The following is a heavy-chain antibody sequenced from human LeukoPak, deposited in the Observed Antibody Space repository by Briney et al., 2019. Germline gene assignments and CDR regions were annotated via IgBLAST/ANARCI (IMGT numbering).Heavy chain of an antibody. J-gene: IGHJ4*02. D-gene: IGHD6-19*01. Sequence: ASVKVSCKASGYTFTGHYMHWVRQAPGQGLEWMGWINPNSGGTNYAQKFQGRVTMTRDTSISTAYMELSRLRSDDTAVYYCARDPDGVAGKFGYWGQGTLVTVSS. CDR2: INPNSGGT. V-gene: IGHV1-2*02. CDR3: ARDPDGVAGKFGY. CDR1: GYTFTGHY.